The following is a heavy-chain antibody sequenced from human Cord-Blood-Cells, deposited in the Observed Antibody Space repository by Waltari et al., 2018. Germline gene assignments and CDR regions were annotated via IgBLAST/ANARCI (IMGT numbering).Heavy chain of an antibody. CDR2: INHSGST. V-gene: IGHV4-34*01. CDR1: GGSFSGYY. D-gene: IGHD2-2*03. Sequence: QVQLQQWGAGLLKPSETLSLTCAVYGGSFSGYYWSWIRQPPGKGLEWIGEINHSGSTKYNPSPKSRVTISVDTSKNQFSLKLSSVTAADTAVYYCARSKSGGYCSSTSCYSLDYWGQGTLVTVSS. CDR3: ARSKSGGYCSSTSCYSLDY. J-gene: IGHJ4*02.